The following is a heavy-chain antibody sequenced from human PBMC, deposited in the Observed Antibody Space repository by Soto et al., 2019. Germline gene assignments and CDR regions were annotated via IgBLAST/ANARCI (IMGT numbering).Heavy chain of an antibody. CDR1: GGTFSSYA. V-gene: IGHV1-69*12. CDR3: ASPTVGYYNGMDV. J-gene: IGHJ6*02. D-gene: IGHD4-4*01. CDR2: IIPIFGTA. Sequence: QVQLVQTGAGVKKPGSSVKVSCKASGGTFSSYAISWVRQAPGQGLEWMGGIIPIFGTADYAQKFQGRVTITADESTSTGYMELSSLRSEDTAVYYCASPTVGYYNGMDVWGQGTTVTVSS.